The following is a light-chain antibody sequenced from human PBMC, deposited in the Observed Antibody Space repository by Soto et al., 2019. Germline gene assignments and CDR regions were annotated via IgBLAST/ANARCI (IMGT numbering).Light chain of an antibody. CDR3: SSYTSSSTRV. J-gene: IGLJ1*01. CDR1: SSDVGGYNY. CDR2: DVG. Sequence: QSVLTQPASVSGSPGQSITISCTGTSSDVGGYNYVSWYQQHPGKAPKLIIYDVGNRPSGVSIRFSGSKSGNTASLTISGLQAEDEADYYCSSYTSSSTRVFGTGTKLTVL. V-gene: IGLV2-14*01.